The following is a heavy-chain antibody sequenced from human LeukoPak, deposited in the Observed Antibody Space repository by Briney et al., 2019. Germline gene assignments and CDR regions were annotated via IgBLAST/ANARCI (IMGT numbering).Heavy chain of an antibody. CDR3: AKEIFADSSSLYYFDY. CDR2: ISYDGSNK. V-gene: IGHV3-30*04. D-gene: IGHD6-13*01. J-gene: IGHJ4*02. CDR1: GFTFSSYA. Sequence: GGSLRLSCAASGFTFSSYAMHWVRQAPGKGLEWVAVISYDGSNKYYADSVKGRFTISRDNSKNTLYLQMNSLRAEDTAVYYCAKEIFADSSSLYYFDYWGQGTLVTVSS.